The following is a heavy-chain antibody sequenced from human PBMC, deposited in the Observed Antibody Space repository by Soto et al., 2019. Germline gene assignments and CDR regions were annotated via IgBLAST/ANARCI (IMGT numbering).Heavy chain of an antibody. V-gene: IGHV1-18*01. CDR1: GYTFTSYG. Sequence: ASVKVSCKASGYTFTSYGISWVRQAPGQGLEWMGWISAYNGNTNYAQKLQGRVTMTTDTSTSTAYMELRSLRSDDTAVYYCARDGDYDVWSGYYTRYYYYGMDVWGQGTTVTVSS. CDR3: ARDGDYDVWSGYYTRYYYYGMDV. CDR2: ISAYNGNT. D-gene: IGHD3-3*01. J-gene: IGHJ6*02.